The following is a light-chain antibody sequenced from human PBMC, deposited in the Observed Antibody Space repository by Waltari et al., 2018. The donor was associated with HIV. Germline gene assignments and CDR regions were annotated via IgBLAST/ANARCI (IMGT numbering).Light chain of an antibody. J-gene: IGLJ3*02. CDR2: GVI. Sequence: HSALTQPASVSASPGQSITISCTGPSCPFGICSLAPWYQQRPGKVPRVLIYGVISRPAWVSNRFSGSKAGNTASLSISGLQAEDEADYYCASYTSNDTLVFGGGTKVTVL. CDR1: SCPFGICSL. CDR3: ASYTSNDTLV. V-gene: IGLV2-14*01.